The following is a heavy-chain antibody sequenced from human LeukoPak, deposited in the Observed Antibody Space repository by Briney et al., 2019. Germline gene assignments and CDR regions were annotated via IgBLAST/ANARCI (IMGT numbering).Heavy chain of an antibody. CDR1: GGSISSSSYY. CDR3: ARPRIAAAGTRGPWFDP. CDR2: IYYSGST. J-gene: IGHJ5*02. D-gene: IGHD6-13*01. Sequence: SETLSLTCTVSGGSISSSSYYWGWIRQPPGKGLEWIGSIYYSGSTYYNPSLKSRVTISVDTSKNQFSLKLSSVTAADTAVYYCARPRIAAAGTRGPWFDPWGQGTLVTVSS. V-gene: IGHV4-39*01.